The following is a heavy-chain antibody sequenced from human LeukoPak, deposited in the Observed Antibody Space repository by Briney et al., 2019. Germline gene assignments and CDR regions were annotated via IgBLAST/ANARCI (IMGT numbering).Heavy chain of an antibody. J-gene: IGHJ5*02. CDR2: INQYGREI. CDR3: AKDRGDYTNWFDP. V-gene: IGHV3-7*01. CDR1: GFTFSNYW. D-gene: IGHD4-17*01. Sequence: PGGSLRLSCAASGFTFSNYWMGWVRQAPGKGLEWVANINQYGREIHYLDSVKGRFTISRDNSKNTLYLQMNSPRAEDTAIYYCAKDRGDYTNWFDPWGQGTLVTVSS.